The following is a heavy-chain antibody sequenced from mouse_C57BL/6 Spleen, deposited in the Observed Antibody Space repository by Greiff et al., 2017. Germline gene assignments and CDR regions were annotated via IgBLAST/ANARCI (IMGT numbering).Heavy chain of an antibody. V-gene: IGHV1-42*01. CDR2: INPSTGGT. J-gene: IGHJ2*01. CDR3: ARGWDSNYGY. Sequence: EVQRVESGPELVKPGASVKISCKASGYSFTGYYMNWVKQSPEKSLEWIGEINPSTGGTTYNQKFKAKATLTVDKSSSTAYMQLKSLTSEDSAVYYCARGWDSNYGYWGQGTTLTVSS. CDR1: GYSFTGYY. D-gene: IGHD2-5*01.